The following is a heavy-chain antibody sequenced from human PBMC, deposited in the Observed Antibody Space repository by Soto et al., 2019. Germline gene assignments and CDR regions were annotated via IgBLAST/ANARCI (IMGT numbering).Heavy chain of an antibody. CDR3: ARQADYNILTGYFYYFDY. J-gene: IGHJ4*02. D-gene: IGHD3-9*01. CDR1: GYSVSDYW. Sequence: PRETLKVSCEYSGYSVSDYWIGWVCQMPGKGLEWMGIIYPGDSDARYSPSFQGQVTISVDTSINTAFLRWNSLTASDTAMYYCARQADYNILTGYFYYFDYWGQGSLVTVSS. V-gene: IGHV5-51*01. CDR2: IYPGDSDA.